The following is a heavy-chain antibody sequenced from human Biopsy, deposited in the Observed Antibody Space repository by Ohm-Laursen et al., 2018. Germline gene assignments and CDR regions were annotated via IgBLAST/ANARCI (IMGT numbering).Heavy chain of an antibody. Sequence: SLRLSCSASGFTFGDYYTGWIRQAPGKGLEWLSYISGSGVTKMYADSVKGRFTVSRDNAKNSLYLEINNLTVEDTAVYYCATDGAGSYNENWGQGTLVSVSS. V-gene: IGHV3-11*01. D-gene: IGHD3-10*01. CDR3: ATDGAGSYNEN. CDR2: ISGSGVTK. CDR1: GFTFGDYY. J-gene: IGHJ4*02.